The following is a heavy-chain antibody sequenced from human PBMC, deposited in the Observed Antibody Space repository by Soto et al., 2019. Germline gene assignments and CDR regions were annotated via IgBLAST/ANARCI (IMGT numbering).Heavy chain of an antibody. CDR3: ARVVRAYKRIDY. V-gene: IGHV4-34*01. D-gene: IGHD1-26*01. CDR2: INHSGST. Sequence: SETLSLTCAVYGGSFSGYYWSWIRQPPGKGLEWIGEINHSGSTNYNPSLKSRVTISVDTSKNQFSLKLSSVTAADTAVYYCARVVRAYKRIDYWGQGTLVTVS. CDR1: GGSFSGYY. J-gene: IGHJ4*02.